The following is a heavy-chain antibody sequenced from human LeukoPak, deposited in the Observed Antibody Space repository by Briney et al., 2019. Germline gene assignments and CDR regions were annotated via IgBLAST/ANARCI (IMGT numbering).Heavy chain of an antibody. Sequence: GESLKISCKGSGYSFTNYWIGWVRQMPGKGLEWMGIIYPGDSDTRYSPSFQGQVTISADKSISTAYLQWGSLKASDTAMYYCARSQGYCSGGSCLQGDWFDPWGQGTLVTVSS. CDR2: IYPGDSDT. CDR3: ARSQGYCSGGSCLQGDWFDP. V-gene: IGHV5-51*01. J-gene: IGHJ5*02. CDR1: GYSFTNYW. D-gene: IGHD2-15*01.